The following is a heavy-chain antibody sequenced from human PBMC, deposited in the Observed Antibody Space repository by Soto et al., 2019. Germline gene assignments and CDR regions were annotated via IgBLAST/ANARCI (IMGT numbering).Heavy chain of an antibody. CDR2: IYYSGST. CDR1: GGSISSYY. V-gene: IGHV4-59*01. J-gene: IGHJ3*02. CDR3: ARARGYRQKGAFDI. Sequence: PSETLSLTCTVSGGSISSYYWSWIRQPPGKGLEWIGYIYYSGSTNYNPSLKSRVTISVDTSKNQFSLKLSSVTAADTAVYYCARARGYRQKGAFDIWGQGTMVTVSS. D-gene: IGHD3-3*01.